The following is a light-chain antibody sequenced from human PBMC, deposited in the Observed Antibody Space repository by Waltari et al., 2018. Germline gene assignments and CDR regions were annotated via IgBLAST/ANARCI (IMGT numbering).Light chain of an antibody. J-gene: IGKJ1*01. CDR3: QQYYSTPQT. V-gene: IGKV4-1*01. Sequence: DIVMTKSPDSLAVSLGERANINCKSSQSVLYSSNNKNYLAWYQQKPGQPPKLLIYWASTRESGVPDRFSGSGSGTDFTLTISSLQAEDVAVYYCQQYYSTPQTFGQGTKVEIK. CDR2: WAS. CDR1: QSVLYSSNNKNY.